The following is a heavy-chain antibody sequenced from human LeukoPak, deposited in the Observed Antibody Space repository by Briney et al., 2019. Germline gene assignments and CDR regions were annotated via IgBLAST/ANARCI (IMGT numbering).Heavy chain of an antibody. CDR2: ISSSSSNK. CDR3: ARDFAYCGGDCYPLDY. V-gene: IGHV3-48*02. Sequence: PGGSLRLSCAASGFTFTTYSMNWVRQAPGKGLEWMSYISSSSSNKYYADSVKGRFTISRDNAKNSLFLQMNGLRDEDTAVYYCARDFAYCGGDCYPLDYWGQGTLVTVSS. J-gene: IGHJ4*02. D-gene: IGHD2-21*02. CDR1: GFTFTTYS.